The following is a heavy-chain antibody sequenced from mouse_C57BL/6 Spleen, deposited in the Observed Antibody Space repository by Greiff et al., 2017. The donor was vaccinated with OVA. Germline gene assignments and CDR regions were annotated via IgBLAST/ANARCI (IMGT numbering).Heavy chain of an antibody. CDR2: ISYSGST. J-gene: IGHJ2*01. V-gene: IGHV3-1*01. Sequence: VQLKESGPGMVKPSQSLSLTCTVTGYSITSGYDWHWIRHFPGNKLEWMGYISYSGSTNYNPSLKSRISITHDTSKNHFFLKLNSVTTEDTATYYCARGDRLDYFDYWGQGTTLTVSS. CDR1: GYSITSGYD. D-gene: IGHD2-13*01. CDR3: ARGDRLDYFDY.